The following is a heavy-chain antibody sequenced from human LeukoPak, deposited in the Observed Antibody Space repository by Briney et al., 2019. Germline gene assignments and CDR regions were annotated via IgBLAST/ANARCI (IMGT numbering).Heavy chain of an antibody. D-gene: IGHD3-10*01. CDR2: IWYDGSNK. J-gene: IGHJ5*02. Sequence: PGGSLRLSCAASGFTFSSYGMHWVRQAPGKGLEWVAVIWYDGSNKYYADSVKGRFTISRDNSKNTLYLQMNSLRAEDTAVYYCAREYTSWYYHGSGSYRFDPWGQGTLVTVSS. CDR3: AREYTSWYYHGSGSYRFDP. CDR1: GFTFSSYG. V-gene: IGHV3-33*01.